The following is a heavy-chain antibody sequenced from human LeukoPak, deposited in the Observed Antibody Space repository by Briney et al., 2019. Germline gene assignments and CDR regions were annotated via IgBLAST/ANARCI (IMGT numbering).Heavy chain of an antibody. V-gene: IGHV5-51*01. CDR1: GYSFTSYW. Sequence: GESLKISCKGSGYSFTSYWIGWVRQMPGKGLEWMEIIYPGDSDTRYSPSFQGQVTISADKSISTAYLQWSSLKASDTAMYYCASHFWSGVDAFDIWGQGTMVTVSS. D-gene: IGHD3-3*01. CDR3: ASHFWSGVDAFDI. J-gene: IGHJ3*02. CDR2: IYPGDSDT.